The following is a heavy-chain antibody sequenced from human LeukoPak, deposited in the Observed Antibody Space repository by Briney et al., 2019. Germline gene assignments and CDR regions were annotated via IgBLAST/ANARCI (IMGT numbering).Heavy chain of an antibody. Sequence: SETLSLTCTVSGGSISGYYGSWIRQPAGQGLEWIGRIYSNGDTRYNPSLKSRVTMSVDTSKNQLSLKLGPVTAADTAVYYCARAAGAAGGQYFDYWGQGTLVTVSS. J-gene: IGHJ4*02. D-gene: IGHD6-13*01. CDR1: GGSISGYY. CDR3: ARAAGAAGGQYFDY. V-gene: IGHV4-4*07. CDR2: IYSNGDT.